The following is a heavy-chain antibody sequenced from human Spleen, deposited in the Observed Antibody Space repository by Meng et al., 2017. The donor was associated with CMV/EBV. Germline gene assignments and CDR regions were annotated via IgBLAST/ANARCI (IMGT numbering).Heavy chain of an antibody. J-gene: IGHJ4*02. Sequence: SCKASGYTFTSYGVSWVRQAPGQGLEWMGWISASKGNTNYAQKVQGRVTITTDTSTSTAYMELRSLRSDDTAVYYCARAGLLFFGIDYWGQGTLVTVSS. CDR1: GYTFTSYG. V-gene: IGHV1-18*01. CDR2: ISASKGNT. CDR3: ARAGLLFFGIDY. D-gene: IGHD2-21*01.